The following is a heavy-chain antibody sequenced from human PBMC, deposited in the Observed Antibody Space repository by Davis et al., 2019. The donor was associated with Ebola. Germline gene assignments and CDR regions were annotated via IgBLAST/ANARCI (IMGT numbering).Heavy chain of an antibody. D-gene: IGHD6-13*01. CDR2: ISYDGSNK. CDR3: ARGAAAGTSGH. Sequence: GESLKISCAASGFTFDDYAMHWVRQAPGKGLEWVAVISYDGSNKYYADSVKGRFTISRDNAKNSLYLQMNALRDEDTAVYYCARGAAAGTSGHWGQGTLVTVSS. J-gene: IGHJ4*02. CDR1: GFTFDDYA. V-gene: IGHV3-30*03.